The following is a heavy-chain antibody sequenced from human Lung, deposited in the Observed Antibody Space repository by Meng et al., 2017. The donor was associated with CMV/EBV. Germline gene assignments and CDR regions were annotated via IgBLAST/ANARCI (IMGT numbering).Heavy chain of an antibody. J-gene: IGHJ4*02. CDR2: IYESGST. CDR1: GDSISSGDSY. Sequence: QLQLQASGPGLVKPSQALPLTCGVSGDSISSGDSYWSWIRQSPGKGLEWIGYIYESGSTSYNPSLASRVTISVDTSKNQFSLKVRSVTAADTAVYYCAREGTNSYYFDYWGQGTLVTVSS. D-gene: IGHD1-14*01. V-gene: IGHV4-30-4*01. CDR3: AREGTNSYYFDY.